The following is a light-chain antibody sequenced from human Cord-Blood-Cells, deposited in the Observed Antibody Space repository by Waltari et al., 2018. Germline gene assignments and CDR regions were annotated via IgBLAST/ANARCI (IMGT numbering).Light chain of an antibody. CDR2: LGS. J-gene: IGKJ1*01. V-gene: IGKV2-28*01. CDR1: QSLLHSNGYHD. Sequence: IVTTPPPLSLPVTSQEPASISSRSSQSLLHSNGYHDLDWYLQKPGQSPQLLIYLGSNRASGVPDRFSGSGSGTDFTLKISRVEAEDVGVYYCMQALQTPPTFGQGTKVEIK. CDR3: MQALQTPPT.